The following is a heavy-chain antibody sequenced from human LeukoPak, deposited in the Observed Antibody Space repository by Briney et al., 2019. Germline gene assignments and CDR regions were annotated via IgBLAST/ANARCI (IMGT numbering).Heavy chain of an antibody. Sequence: GGTLRLSCAASGFNFGNYGMNWVRQAPGKGLEWVSYISSSGSTIYYADSVKGRFTISRDNAKNSLYLQMNSLRAEDTAVYYCATAPAYFDYWGQGTLVTVSS. CDR3: ATAPAYFDY. J-gene: IGHJ4*02. CDR2: ISSSGSTI. V-gene: IGHV3-48*04. CDR1: GFNFGNYG.